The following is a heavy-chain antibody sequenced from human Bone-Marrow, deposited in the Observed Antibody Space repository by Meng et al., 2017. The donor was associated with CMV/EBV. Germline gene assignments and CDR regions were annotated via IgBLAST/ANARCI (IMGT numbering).Heavy chain of an antibody. CDR3: ARGGLYSGSFAPFDY. V-gene: IGHV3-23*01. CDR2: IRGISGSGDTT. J-gene: IGHJ4*02. CDR1: GFTFSSYS. D-gene: IGHD1-26*01. Sequence: GESLKISCAASGFTFSSYSMDWVRQAPGKGLEWVSGIRGISGSGDTTYYADSVKGRFTISRDNSKTTVFLQLNRLRAEDTALYYCARGGLYSGSFAPFDYWGQGTLVTVSS.